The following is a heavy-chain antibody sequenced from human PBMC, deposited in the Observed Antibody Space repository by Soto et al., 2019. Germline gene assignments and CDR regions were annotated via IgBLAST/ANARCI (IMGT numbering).Heavy chain of an antibody. Sequence: QVQLQESGPGLVKPSETLSLTCTVSGGSISSYYWSWIRQPPGKGLEWIGYIYYSGSTNYNPSLKSRVTISVDTSKNQFSLKLSSVTAADTAVYYCARVRVVAATTDYYYYMDVWGKGTTVTVSS. V-gene: IGHV4-59*01. J-gene: IGHJ6*03. CDR3: ARVRVVAATTDYYYYMDV. D-gene: IGHD2-15*01. CDR1: GGSISSYY. CDR2: IYYSGST.